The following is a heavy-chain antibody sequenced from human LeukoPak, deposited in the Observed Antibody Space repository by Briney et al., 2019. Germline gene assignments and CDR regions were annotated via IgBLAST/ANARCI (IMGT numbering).Heavy chain of an antibody. J-gene: IGHJ4*02. Sequence: SETLSLTCTVSGGSISNFYWNWIRQPPGKGLEWIGYIYHSGSTNYHPSLKSRVTISVATSKNQFSLKLSSVTAADTAVYYCARRGCSGGSCYSGFDYWGQGTLVTVSS. CDR1: GGSISNFY. V-gene: IGHV4-59*08. CDR2: IYHSGST. D-gene: IGHD2-15*01. CDR3: ARRGCSGGSCYSGFDY.